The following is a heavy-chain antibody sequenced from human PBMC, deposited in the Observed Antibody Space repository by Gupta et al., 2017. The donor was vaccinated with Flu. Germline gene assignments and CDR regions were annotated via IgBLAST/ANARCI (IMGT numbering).Heavy chain of an antibody. V-gene: IGHV3-11*05. Sequence: QEQLVQSGGGLVKPGGSLRLSCAGSGFPFGDYYMRWVRQDPQKGLEWVAYINSNGADAIYADSVRGRFTVSRDNAKRSLDLQMDSLRADDTAVYYCARVPDRHDVFNLWGQGTMVTVSS. CDR1: GFPFGDYY. D-gene: IGHD1-14*01. CDR2: INSNGADA. CDR3: ARVPDRHDVFNL. J-gene: IGHJ3*01.